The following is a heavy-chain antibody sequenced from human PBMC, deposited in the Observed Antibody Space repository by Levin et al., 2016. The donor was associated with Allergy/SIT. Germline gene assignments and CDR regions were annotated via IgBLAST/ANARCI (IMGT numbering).Heavy chain of an antibody. Sequence: ASVKVSCKASGYTFTSEDLNWVRQATGQGLEWMGWMNPDSGNTGYVQKFQGRVTMTRDTSINTAYMELDSLTSEDTAVYYCTRSRDTIRYYYYGMDVWGQGTTVTVSS. J-gene: IGHJ6*02. CDR1: GYTFTSED. CDR2: MNPDSGNT. V-gene: IGHV1-8*01. CDR3: TRSRDTIRYYYYGMDV. D-gene: IGHD5-18*01.